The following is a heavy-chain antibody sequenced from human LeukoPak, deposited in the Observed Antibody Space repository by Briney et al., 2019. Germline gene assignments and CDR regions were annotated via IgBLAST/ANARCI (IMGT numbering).Heavy chain of an antibody. J-gene: IGHJ4*02. V-gene: IGHV3-23*01. D-gene: IGHD2-2*01. Sequence: TGGSLSLPCAASGFTFSTCAMGWVRQATGQGLGWASAISGSGGSTFYADSVKGRFTISRDNSKNTVYLQMSGLRAEATALYYCAKAHCSPTSCSRIDYWGQGTLGTVSA. CDR1: GFTFSTCA. CDR2: ISGSGGST. CDR3: AKAHCSPTSCSRIDY.